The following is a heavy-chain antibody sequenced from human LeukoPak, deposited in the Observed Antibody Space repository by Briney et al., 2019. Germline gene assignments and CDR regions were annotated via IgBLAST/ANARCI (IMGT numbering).Heavy chain of an antibody. V-gene: IGHV4-4*02. Sequence: PSETLSLTCAVSGGSISSSNWWSWVRQPPGKGLEWIGEIYHSGSTNYNPSLKSRVTISVDKSKNQFSLKLSSVTAADTAVYYCARGMATLLGNYFDYRGQGTLVTVSS. CDR2: IYHSGST. J-gene: IGHJ4*02. CDR3: ARGMATLLGNYFDY. D-gene: IGHD5-24*01. CDR1: GGSISSSNW.